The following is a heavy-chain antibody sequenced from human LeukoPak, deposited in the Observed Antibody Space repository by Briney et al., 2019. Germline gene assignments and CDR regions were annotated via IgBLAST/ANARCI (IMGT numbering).Heavy chain of an antibody. CDR3: ARGGERITGTLSGRFDP. V-gene: IGHV1-69*01. J-gene: IGHJ5*02. D-gene: IGHD1-7*01. CDR1: GGTFSSYA. CDR2: IIPIFGTA. Sequence: GASVKVSCKASGGTFSSYAISWVRQAPGQGLEWMGGIIPIFGTANYAQKFQGRVTITADESTSTAYMELSRLRSEDTAVYYCARGGERITGTLSGRFDPWGQGTLVTVSS.